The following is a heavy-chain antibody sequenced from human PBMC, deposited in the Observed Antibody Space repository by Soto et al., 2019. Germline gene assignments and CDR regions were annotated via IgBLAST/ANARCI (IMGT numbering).Heavy chain of an antibody. Sequence: EVQLVESGGGLVQPGRSLRLSCAASGFTFDDYAMHWVRQAPGKGLEWVSGISWNSGSIGYADSVKGRFTISRDNAKNSLYLQMNNLRAEDTVLYYCAKAIGPPGGATADSWGQGTLVTVSS. V-gene: IGHV3-9*01. CDR1: GFTFDDYA. CDR3: AKAIGPPGGATADS. J-gene: IGHJ4*02. CDR2: ISWNSGSI. D-gene: IGHD1-26*01.